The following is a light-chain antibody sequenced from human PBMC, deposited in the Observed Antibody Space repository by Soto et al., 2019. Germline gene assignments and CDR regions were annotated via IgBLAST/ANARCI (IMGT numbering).Light chain of an antibody. CDR2: GAS. CDR3: QQYGSSVFT. J-gene: IGKJ2*01. Sequence: ETVLTQSPGTLSLSPGETATLSCRASQTVTTNYLAWYQQKPSQAPRLLIYGASSRATGIPDRFSGSGSGTDFTLTISRLEPEDFAVYYCQQYGSSVFTFGQGTKLEIK. V-gene: IGKV3-20*01. CDR1: QTVTTNY.